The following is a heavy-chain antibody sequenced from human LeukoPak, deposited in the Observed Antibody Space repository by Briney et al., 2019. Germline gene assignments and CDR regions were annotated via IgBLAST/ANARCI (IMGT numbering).Heavy chain of an antibody. Sequence: SETVSLTRPVSGGSLSSRRYYWRCLRQPPGKGLEWIRCFYYSGSTYYNPSLKSRVTISVDTSKNQFSLKLSSVTAADTAVYYCARLVVVVVAAPSDAFDIWGQGTMVTVSS. CDR1: GGSLSSRRYY. D-gene: IGHD2-15*01. J-gene: IGHJ3*02. V-gene: IGHV4-39*01. CDR3: ARLVVVVVAAPSDAFDI. CDR2: FYYSGST.